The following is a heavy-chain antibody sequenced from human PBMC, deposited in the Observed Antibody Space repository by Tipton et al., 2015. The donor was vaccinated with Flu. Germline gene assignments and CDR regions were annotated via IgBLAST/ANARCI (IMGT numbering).Heavy chain of an antibody. V-gene: IGHV3-30*18. J-gene: IGHJ6*02. CDR2: ISHDGHNK. CDR3: AKDLGSAWYGYYYGMDV. Sequence: CAASGLTFNSYGMHWVRQAPGKGLEWVAVISHDGHNKYYADSVKGRFTISRDNSKNTLHLQMDSLSAEDTAVYYCAKDLGSAWYGYYYGMDVWGQGTTVTVSS. CDR1: GLTFNSYG. D-gene: IGHD6-13*01.